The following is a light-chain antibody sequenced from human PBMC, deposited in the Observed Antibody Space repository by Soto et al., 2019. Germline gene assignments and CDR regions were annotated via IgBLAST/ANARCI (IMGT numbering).Light chain of an antibody. V-gene: IGLV2-14*01. Sequence: QSVLTQPASVSGSPGQSITLSCTGTTSDVGGYHFVSWYQQHPGKAPKLMIYEVTNRPSGVSDRFSGSKSGNTASLTISGLQAEDEADYYCYSYTTTSNYVFGSGTKVTV. CDR3: YSYTTTSNYV. CDR2: EVT. J-gene: IGLJ1*01. CDR1: TSDVGGYHF.